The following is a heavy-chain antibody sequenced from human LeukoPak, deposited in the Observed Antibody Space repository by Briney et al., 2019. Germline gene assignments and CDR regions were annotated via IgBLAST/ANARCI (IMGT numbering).Heavy chain of an antibody. Sequence: SETLSLTCPVSGGSLSSYYWSWLRQPPGKGLEWIGYIYYSGSTNYKPSLKSRVTISVDTSKNQFSLKLSSVTAADTAVYYCSRHLSLAYYFDYWGQGTLVTVSS. CDR3: SRHLSLAYYFDY. J-gene: IGHJ4*02. D-gene: IGHD6-13*01. V-gene: IGHV4-59*08. CDR1: GGSLSSYY. CDR2: IYYSGST.